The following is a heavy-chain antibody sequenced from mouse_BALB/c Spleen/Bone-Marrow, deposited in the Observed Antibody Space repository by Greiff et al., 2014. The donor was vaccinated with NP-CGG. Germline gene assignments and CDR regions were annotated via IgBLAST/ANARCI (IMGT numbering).Heavy chain of an antibody. CDR3: TRQRGDYAMDY. Sequence: VQLKESGGGLVKPGGSLKLSCAASGFTFSSYGVSWVRPTPGKRLGGVATISNGGNYTYYPDSVKGRFTTSRDNAKNTLYLQMSSLRSEDTAMYYCTRQRGDYAMDYWGQGTSVTVSS. CDR2: ISNGGNYT. V-gene: IGHV5-9-3*01. CDR1: GFTFSSYG. J-gene: IGHJ4*01. D-gene: IGHD1-1*02.